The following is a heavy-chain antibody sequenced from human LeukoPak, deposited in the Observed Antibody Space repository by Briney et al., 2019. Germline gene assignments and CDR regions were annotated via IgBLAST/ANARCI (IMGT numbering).Heavy chain of an antibody. J-gene: IGHJ4*02. CDR2: ISGSSGII. CDR1: GFTFNTYT. V-gene: IGHV3-48*01. CDR3: ARDGLVGALDY. Sequence: GGSLRLSCAASGFTFNTYTMNWVRQAPGKGLEWVSYISGSSGIIDYADSVRGRFTISRDNAKNSLYLQMNSLRAEDTAVYYCARDGLVGALDYWGQGTLVTVSS. D-gene: IGHD1-26*01.